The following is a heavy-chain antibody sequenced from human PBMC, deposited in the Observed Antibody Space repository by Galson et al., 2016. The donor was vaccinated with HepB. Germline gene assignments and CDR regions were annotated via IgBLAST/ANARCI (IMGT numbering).Heavy chain of an antibody. CDR3: ARDEPQDFWSGYPFDY. J-gene: IGHJ4*02. V-gene: IGHV3-7*01. D-gene: IGHD3-3*01. Sequence: SLRLSCAASGFTFSSYWMSWVRQAPGKGLEWVANVKQDGSEKYYVDSVKGRFTISRDNAKNSLYLQMNSLRAEDTAVYYCARDEPQDFWSGYPFDYWGQGSLVT. CDR1: GFTFSSYW. CDR2: VKQDGSEK.